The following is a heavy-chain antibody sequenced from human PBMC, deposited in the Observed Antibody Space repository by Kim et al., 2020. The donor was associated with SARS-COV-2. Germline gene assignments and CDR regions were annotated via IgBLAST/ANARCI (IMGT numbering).Heavy chain of an antibody. V-gene: IGHV3-30*01. CDR3: ARGTYYYGGY. CDR2: NK. D-gene: IGHD3-10*01. Sequence: NKKYADSVKGRFTIYRDNSKNTLYLQMNSLRADDTAVYYCARGTYYYGGYWGQGTLVTVSS. J-gene: IGHJ4*02.